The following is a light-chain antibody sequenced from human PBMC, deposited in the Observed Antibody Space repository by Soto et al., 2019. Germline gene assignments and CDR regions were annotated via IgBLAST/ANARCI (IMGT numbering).Light chain of an antibody. CDR2: AAS. V-gene: IGKV1-9*01. Sequence: IQLTQSPSSLSASVGDRVTITCRASQGIGSHLAWYQQKPGKAPNIVIYAASTLQSGVPSRFSGSGSGTDFTLTISSLQPEDFATYYCQQLNSNPITFGQVTRLDIK. CDR1: QGIGSH. J-gene: IGKJ5*01. CDR3: QQLNSNPIT.